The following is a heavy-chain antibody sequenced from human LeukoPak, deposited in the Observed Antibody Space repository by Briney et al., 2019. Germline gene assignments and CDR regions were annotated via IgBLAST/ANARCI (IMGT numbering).Heavy chain of an antibody. CDR2: IYHSGST. CDR3: ARGDGDYFYYFNV. V-gene: IGHV4-4*02. D-gene: IGHD4-17*01. Sequence: SSETLSLTCDVSGASISSDNWWSWVRQPPGKGLEWIGEIYHSGSTNYNPSLKSRVTISIDKPKNHFSLKLTPVTAADTAVYYCARGDGDYFYYFNVWGRGTLVTVSS. J-gene: IGHJ2*01. CDR1: GASISSDNW.